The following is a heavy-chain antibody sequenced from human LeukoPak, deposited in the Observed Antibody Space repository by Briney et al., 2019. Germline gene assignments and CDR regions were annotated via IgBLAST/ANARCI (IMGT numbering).Heavy chain of an antibody. CDR3: ARDRDTYYYGSGSWQV. J-gene: IGHJ6*02. CDR2: FDPEDGET. D-gene: IGHD3-10*01. CDR1: GYTLTELS. V-gene: IGHV1-24*01. Sequence: ASVKVSCKVSGYTLTELSMHWVRQAPGKGLEWMGGFDPEDGETIYAQKFQGRVTITADKSTSTAYMELSSLRSEDTAVYYCARDRDTYYYGSGSWQVWGQGTTVTVSS.